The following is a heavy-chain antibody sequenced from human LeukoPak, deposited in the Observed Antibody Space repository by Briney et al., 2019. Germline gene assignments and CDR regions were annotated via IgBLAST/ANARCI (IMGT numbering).Heavy chain of an antibody. CDR3: ARYGAVAGEFDY. D-gene: IGHD6-19*01. Sequence: GGSLRLSCAASGFTFSSYLMSWVRQAPGKGLEWVANIKQDGTEKYYVDSVKGRFTISRDNAKNSLYLQMNSLRAEDTAVYYCARYGAVAGEFDYWGQGTLVTVSS. V-gene: IGHV3-7*01. CDR1: GFTFSSYL. J-gene: IGHJ4*02. CDR2: IKQDGTEK.